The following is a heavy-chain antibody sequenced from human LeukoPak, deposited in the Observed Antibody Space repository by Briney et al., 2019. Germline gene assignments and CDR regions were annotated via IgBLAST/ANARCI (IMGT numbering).Heavy chain of an antibody. V-gene: IGHV3-15*01. J-gene: IGHJ4*02. D-gene: IGHD3-16*02. CDR3: TTDLDPYDYVWGSYRYYFDY. Sequence: GGSLRLSCAASGFTFSNAWMSWVRQAPGKGLEWVGRIKSKTDGGTTDYAAPVKGRFTISRDDSKNTLYLQMNSLKTEDTAVYYCTTDLDPYDYVWGSYRYYFDYWGQGTLVTVSS. CDR1: GFTFSNAW. CDR2: IKSKTDGGTT.